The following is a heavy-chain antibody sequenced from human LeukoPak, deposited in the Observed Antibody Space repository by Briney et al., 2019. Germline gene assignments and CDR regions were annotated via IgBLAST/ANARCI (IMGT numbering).Heavy chain of an antibody. D-gene: IGHD3-10*01. V-gene: IGHV3-23*01. J-gene: IGHJ4*02. CDR1: GFTYNCYA. Sequence: GGSLRLSCGAWGFTYNCYARLCPRQAPGKGLDWVSAISGPGGSTYYADSVQGRFTISRDNSKNTLYLQMNSLRPEDTTVYYCATGECTHDYWGQGTLVTVSS. CDR2: ISGPGGST. CDR3: ATGECTHDY.